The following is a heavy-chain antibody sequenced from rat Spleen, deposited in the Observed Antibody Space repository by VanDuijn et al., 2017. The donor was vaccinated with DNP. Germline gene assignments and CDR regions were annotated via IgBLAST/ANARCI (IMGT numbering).Heavy chain of an antibody. J-gene: IGHJ2*01. CDR1: GFTFSDYH. CDR3: IRDYSATGY. D-gene: IGHD1-1*01. Sequence: QVQLKESGPGLVQPSQTLSLTCTVSGFTFSDYHMAWVRQPPGKGLEWIAAISGGGSTYYNSALKSRLSLSRDTSKSKVFLKMNSLQTEETAIYFCIRDYSATGYWGQGVMVTVSS. CDR2: ISGGGST. V-gene: IGHV2S12*01.